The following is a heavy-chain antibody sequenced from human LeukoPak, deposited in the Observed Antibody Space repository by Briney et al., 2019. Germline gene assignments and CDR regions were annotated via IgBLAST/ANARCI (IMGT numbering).Heavy chain of an antibody. Sequence: PGGSLRLSCAASGFTFSSYAMSWVRQAPGKGLEWVSAISGSGGSTYYADSVKGRFTISRDNSKNTLYLQMNSLRAEDTAVYYCAKARSIQLWLATAYFDYWGQGTLVTVSS. D-gene: IGHD5-18*01. CDR2: ISGSGGST. V-gene: IGHV3-23*01. CDR3: AKARSIQLWLATAYFDY. CDR1: GFTFSSYA. J-gene: IGHJ4*02.